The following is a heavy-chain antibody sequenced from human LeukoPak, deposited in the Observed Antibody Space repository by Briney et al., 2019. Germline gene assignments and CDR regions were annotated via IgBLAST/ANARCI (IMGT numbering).Heavy chain of an antibody. J-gene: IGHJ4*02. D-gene: IGHD3-3*01. Sequence: GGSLRLPCAASGFTFSSYWMSWVRQAPGKGLEWVANIKQDGSEKYYVDSVKGRFTISRDNAKNSLYLQMNSLSAEDTAIYYCAKDLHNWSGIDWWGQGTLVTVSS. CDR3: AKDLHNWSGIDW. CDR1: GFTFSSYW. CDR2: IKQDGSEK. V-gene: IGHV3-7*03.